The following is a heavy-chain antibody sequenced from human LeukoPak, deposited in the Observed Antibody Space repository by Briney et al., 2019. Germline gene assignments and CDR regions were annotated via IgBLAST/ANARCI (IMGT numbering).Heavy chain of an antibody. CDR2: ISTRGSTE. V-gene: IGHV3-48*03. CDR3: ASIPGYSSSFDA. CDR1: GFSFSSYE. D-gene: IGHD6-13*01. J-gene: IGHJ4*02. Sequence: GGSLRLSCAASGFSFSSYEMNWVRQAPGKGLEWVSYISTRGSTEYYADSVKGRFTISRDNAKNSLYLQMNSLRAEDTAVYYCASIPGYSSSFDAWGQGTLVTVSS.